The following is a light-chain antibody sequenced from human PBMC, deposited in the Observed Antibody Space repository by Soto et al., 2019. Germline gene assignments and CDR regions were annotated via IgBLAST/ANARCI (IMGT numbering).Light chain of an antibody. CDR3: QQSYSTPL. J-gene: IGKJ3*01. CDR1: QSISNY. V-gene: IGKV1-39*01. CDR2: AAS. Sequence: DIQMTQSPSSLSASVGDRVTITCRASQSISNYLNWYQQSPGKAPKLLIYAASSLQSGVPSRFNGSGFGTDVTLTISGLQPEDFAIYYCQQSYSTPLFGPGTRVDIK.